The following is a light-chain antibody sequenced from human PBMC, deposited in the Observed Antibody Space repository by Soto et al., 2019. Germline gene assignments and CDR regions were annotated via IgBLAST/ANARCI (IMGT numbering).Light chain of an antibody. Sequence: DIQMTQSPSTLSASVGDIVTITCRASQSINIWLAWYQQKPGKAPKLLIYDASSLQSGVPSRFRGSTSGTEFTLTISSLQPDDFATYYCQQYNSYSRSFGGGTKVDI. CDR1: QSINIW. V-gene: IGKV1-5*01. J-gene: IGKJ4*01. CDR2: DAS. CDR3: QQYNSYSRS.